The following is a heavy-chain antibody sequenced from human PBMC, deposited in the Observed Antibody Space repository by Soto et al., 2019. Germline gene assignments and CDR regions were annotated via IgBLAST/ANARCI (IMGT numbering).Heavy chain of an antibody. Sequence: QVQLVQSGAEVKKPGSSVKFSCKASGGTFSSYAFTWVRQAPGQGLEWMGGILPIFGTANYAQKYQGRVTITADESTSTAYMELSSLRSEDTAVYYCARAGRVRRFDYWGQGTLVTVSS. CDR3: ARAGRVRRFDY. J-gene: IGHJ4*02. CDR2: ILPIFGTA. V-gene: IGHV1-69*01. CDR1: GGTFSSYA.